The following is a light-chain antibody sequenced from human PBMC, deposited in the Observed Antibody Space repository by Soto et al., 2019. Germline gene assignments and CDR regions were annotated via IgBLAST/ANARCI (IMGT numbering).Light chain of an antibody. CDR1: NSNIGNNA. Sequence: QSVLTQPPSVSEAPRQRVTISCSGSNSNIGNNAVTWYQQLPGKAPKLLIYFDDLLPSGVSDRFSGSKSGTSASLAISGLQSEDEADYYCAAWDDSLNVVLFGGGTQLTVL. CDR2: FDD. J-gene: IGLJ2*01. CDR3: AAWDDSLNVVL. V-gene: IGLV1-36*01.